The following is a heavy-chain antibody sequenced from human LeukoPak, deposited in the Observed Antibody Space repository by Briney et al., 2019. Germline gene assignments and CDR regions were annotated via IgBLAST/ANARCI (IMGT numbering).Heavy chain of an antibody. CDR3: AKAPYSSGWLPSNSAYFDY. J-gene: IGHJ4*02. CDR2: ISGSGGST. CDR1: GFTFSSYA. D-gene: IGHD6-19*01. V-gene: IGHV3-23*01. Sequence: GGSLRLSCAASGFTFSSYAMGWVRQAPGKGLEWVSAISGSGGSTYYADSVKGRFTISRDNSKNTLYLQMNSLRAEDTAVYYCAKAPYSSGWLPSNSAYFDYWGQGTLVIVSS.